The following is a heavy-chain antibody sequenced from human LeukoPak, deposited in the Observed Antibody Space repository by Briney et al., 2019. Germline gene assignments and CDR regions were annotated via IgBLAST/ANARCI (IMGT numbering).Heavy chain of an antibody. D-gene: IGHD4-23*01. Sequence: GGSLKLSCAASGFTFDDFAWHWVRQPPGKGLEWVSLISGDGDSTYYADSVKGRFTISRDNSKNSLYLQMNSLRTEDTALYYCAKDLIEINYGGNSHSSYWGQGTLVTVSS. CDR3: AKDLIEINYGGNSHSSY. V-gene: IGHV3-43*02. CDR1: GFTFDDFA. J-gene: IGHJ4*02. CDR2: ISGDGDST.